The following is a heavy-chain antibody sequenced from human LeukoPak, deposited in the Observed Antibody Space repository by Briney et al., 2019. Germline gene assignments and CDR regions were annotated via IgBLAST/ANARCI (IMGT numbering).Heavy chain of an antibody. CDR1: GFTFDDYA. CDR2: ISWNSGSI. J-gene: IGHJ6*02. V-gene: IGHV3-9*01. CDR3: ARVRPRYYGMDV. Sequence: GGSLRLSCAASGFTFDDYAMHWVRQAPGKGLEWVSGISWNSGSIGYADSVKGRFTISRDNAKNSLYLQMNSLRAEDTAVYYCARVRPRYYGMDVWGQGTTVTVSS. D-gene: IGHD6-6*01.